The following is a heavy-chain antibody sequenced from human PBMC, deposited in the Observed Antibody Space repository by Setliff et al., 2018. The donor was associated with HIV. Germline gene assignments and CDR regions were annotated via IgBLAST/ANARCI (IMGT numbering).Heavy chain of an antibody. J-gene: IGHJ4*02. D-gene: IGHD3-10*01. CDR3: AKERLYGSGRAFDY. V-gene: IGHV3-23*01. CDR2: ISYNGGTT. Sequence: GGSLRLSCTASGFTFVDYAMAWVRQAPGKGLEWVSSISYNGGTTYYADSVKGRFTISRDNFKNTLYLQMDSLRAEDTALYYCAKERLYGSGRAFDYWGQGTLVTVSS. CDR1: GFTFVDYA.